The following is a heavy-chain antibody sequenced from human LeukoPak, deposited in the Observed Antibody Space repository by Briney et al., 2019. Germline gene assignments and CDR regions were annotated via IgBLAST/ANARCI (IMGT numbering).Heavy chain of an antibody. Sequence: SETLSLTCAVYGGSFSGYYWSWIRQPPGKGLEWIGEINHSGSTNYNPSLKSRVTISVDTSKNQFSLKLSSATAADTAVYYCARDLEAAAGNWFDPWGQGTLVTVSS. CDR3: ARDLEAAAGNWFDP. J-gene: IGHJ5*02. CDR2: INHSGST. CDR1: GGSFSGYY. V-gene: IGHV4-34*01. D-gene: IGHD6-13*01.